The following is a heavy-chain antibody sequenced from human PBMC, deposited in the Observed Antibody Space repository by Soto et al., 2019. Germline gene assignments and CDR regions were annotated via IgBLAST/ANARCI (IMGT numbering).Heavy chain of an antibody. CDR2: MNPNSGNT. D-gene: IGHD5-18*01. J-gene: IGHJ4*02. CDR1: GYAFTSYD. Sequence: ASVKVSCKASGYAFTSYDINWVRQATGQGLEWMGWMNPNSGNTGYAQKFQGRVTMTRNTSISTAYMELSSLRSEDTAVYYCARNIYDPKGGTGYWGQGTLVTVSS. CDR3: ARNIYDPKGGTGY. V-gene: IGHV1-8*01.